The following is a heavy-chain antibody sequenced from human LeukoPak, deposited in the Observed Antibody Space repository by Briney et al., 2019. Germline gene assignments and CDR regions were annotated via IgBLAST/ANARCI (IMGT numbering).Heavy chain of an antibody. D-gene: IGHD3-3*01. Sequence: GGSLRLLCVVSGLIFSNYGMHWVRQAPGKGLEWVAVIWHDGSKTFYGDSVRGRFTIPRDDSWSTLYLQMDTLRVEDTAIYYCAAVFAEGHIDYWGQGTLVTVSS. CDR1: GLIFSNYG. CDR3: AAVFAEGHIDY. CDR2: IWHDGSKT. J-gene: IGHJ4*02. V-gene: IGHV3-33*03.